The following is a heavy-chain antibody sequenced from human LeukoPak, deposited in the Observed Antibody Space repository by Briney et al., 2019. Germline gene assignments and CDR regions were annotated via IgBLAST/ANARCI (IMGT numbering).Heavy chain of an antibody. Sequence: GGSLRLSCAASGFTFSSYSMNWVRQAPGKGLEWVSSISSSSSYIYYADSVKGRFTISRDNAKNSLYLQMNSLRAEDTAVYYCARDKSYGYWDAFDIWGQGTMVTVSS. J-gene: IGHJ3*02. D-gene: IGHD5-18*01. CDR1: GFTFSSYS. V-gene: IGHV3-21*01. CDR2: ISSSSSYI. CDR3: ARDKSYGYWDAFDI.